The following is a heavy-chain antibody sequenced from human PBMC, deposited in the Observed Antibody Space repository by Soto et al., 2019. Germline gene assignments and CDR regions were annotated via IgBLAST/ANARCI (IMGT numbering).Heavy chain of an antibody. CDR3: AKDGTTTGIHYYAMDV. D-gene: IGHD1-1*01. Sequence: PGGSLRLSCEVSGFTLTSYGMNWVRQAPDKGLEWVSTIGRGGDTYYADSVRGRFTISRDNSKNTLFLQMNSLRAEDTALYFCAKDGTTTGIHYYAMDVWGQGTTVTVSS. CDR2: IGRGGDT. V-gene: IGHV3-23*01. J-gene: IGHJ6*02. CDR1: GFTLTSYG.